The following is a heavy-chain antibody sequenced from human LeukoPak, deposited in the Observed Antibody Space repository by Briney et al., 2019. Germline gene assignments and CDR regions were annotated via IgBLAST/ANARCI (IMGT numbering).Heavy chain of an antibody. CDR2: MNPNSGNT. CDR1: GYTFTSYD. CDR3: ARAGRVVVAATHLDY. V-gene: IGHV1-8*02. J-gene: IGHJ4*02. D-gene: IGHD2-15*01. Sequence: ASVKVSCKASGYTFTSYDINWVRQATGQGLEWMGWMNPNSGNTGYAQKFQGRVTMTRDTSTSTVYMELSSLRSEDTAVYYCARAGRVVVAATHLDYWGQGTLVTVSS.